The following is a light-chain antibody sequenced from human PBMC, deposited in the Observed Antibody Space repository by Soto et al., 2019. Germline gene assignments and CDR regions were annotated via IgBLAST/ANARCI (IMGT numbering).Light chain of an antibody. CDR1: SSDVGGYNY. CDR2: EVS. CDR3: SSYSSANTVI. J-gene: IGLJ2*01. V-gene: IGLV2-14*01. Sequence: QSALTQPASVSGSPGQSITISCTGTSSDVGGYNYVSWYQQHPGKAPKLMIYEVSNRPSGVSNRFSGSKSGNTASLTISGLQAEDEAQYYCSSYSSANTVIFGGGTKLPVL.